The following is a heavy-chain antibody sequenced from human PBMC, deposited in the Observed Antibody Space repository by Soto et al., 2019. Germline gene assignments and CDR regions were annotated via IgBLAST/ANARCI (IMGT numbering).Heavy chain of an antibody. CDR1: GGSDIDYY. CDR3: ARHPGYGLYYFHY. D-gene: IGHD5-18*01. CDR2: IYYSGST. J-gene: IGHJ4*02. V-gene: IGHV4-59*04. Sequence: SETLSLTCTVSGGSDIDYYWTWIRQPPGKGLEWIGYIYYSGSTYYNPSLKSRVTISVDTSKNQFSLKLSSVTAADTAVYYCARHPGYGLYYFHYWGQGTLVTVSS.